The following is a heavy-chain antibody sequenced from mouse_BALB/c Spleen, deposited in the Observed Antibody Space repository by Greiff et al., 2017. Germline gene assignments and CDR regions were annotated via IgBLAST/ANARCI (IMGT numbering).Heavy chain of an antibody. V-gene: IGHV5-6-5*01. CDR2: ISSGGST. D-gene: IGHD2-2*01. J-gene: IGHJ1*01. CDR1: GFTFSSYA. CDR3: ARGYGYDRDWYFEV. Sequence: EVMLVESGGGLVKPGGSLKLSCAASGFTFSSYAMSWVRQTPEKRLEWVASISSGGSTYYPDSVKGRFTISRDNARNILYLQMSSLRSEDTAMYYGARGYGYDRDWYFEVWGAGTTVTVSS.